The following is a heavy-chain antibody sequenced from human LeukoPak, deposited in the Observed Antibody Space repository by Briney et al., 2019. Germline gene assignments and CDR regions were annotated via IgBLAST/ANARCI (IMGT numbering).Heavy chain of an antibody. D-gene: IGHD3-3*01. J-gene: IGHJ4*02. Sequence: SVKVSCKASGYTFTSYDINWVRQATGQGLEWMGRIIPILGIANYAQKFQGRVTITADKSTSTAYMELSSLRSEDTAVYYCARGSTIFGPFDYWGQGTLVTVSS. CDR3: ARGSTIFGPFDY. CDR1: GYTFTSYD. CDR2: IIPILGIA. V-gene: IGHV1-69*04.